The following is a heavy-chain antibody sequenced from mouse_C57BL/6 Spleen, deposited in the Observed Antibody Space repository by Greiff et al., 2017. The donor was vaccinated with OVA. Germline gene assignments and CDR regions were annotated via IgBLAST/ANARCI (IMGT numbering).Heavy chain of an antibody. CDR1: GYSITSGYY. CDR3: ARDSFYYDYDRDYYFDY. CDR2: ISYDGSN. Sequence: EVKLVESGPGLVKPSQSLSLTCSVTGYSITSGYYWNWIRQFPGNKLEWMGYISYDGSNNYNPSLKNRISITRDTSKNQFFLKLNSVTTEDTATYYCARDSFYYDYDRDYYFDYWGQGTTLTVSS. D-gene: IGHD2-4*01. V-gene: IGHV3-6*01. J-gene: IGHJ2*01.